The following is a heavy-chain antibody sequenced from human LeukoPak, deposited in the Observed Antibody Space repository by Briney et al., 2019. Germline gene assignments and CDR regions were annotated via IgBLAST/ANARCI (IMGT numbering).Heavy chain of an antibody. CDR2: ISYDGSIK. CDR1: GFTFSSYV. D-gene: IGHD3-16*02. Sequence: GGALRLSCVASGFTFSSYVMHWVRQAPRKGLEWVAFISYDGSIKNIADSVKGRFIISSDNSKNTLYLQMNRLRAEDTAVYYCATGPAPRLGEFSYHALVDYWGQGTLVTVSS. CDR3: ATGPAPRLGEFSYHALVDY. V-gene: IGHV3-30*03. J-gene: IGHJ4*02.